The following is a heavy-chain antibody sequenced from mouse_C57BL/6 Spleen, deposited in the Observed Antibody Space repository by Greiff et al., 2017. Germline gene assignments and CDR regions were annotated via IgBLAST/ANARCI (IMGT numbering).Heavy chain of an antibody. CDR2: IDPSDSYT. V-gene: IGHV1-69*01. CDR1: GYTFTSYW. Sequence: QVQLQQPGAELVMPGASVKLSCKASGYTFTSYWMHWVKQRPGQGLEWIGEIDPSDSYTNYNQKLKGKSTLTVDKSSSTAYMQLSSLTSEDSAVYYCARRGDYYGSSFFAYWGQGTLVTVSA. J-gene: IGHJ3*01. D-gene: IGHD1-1*01. CDR3: ARRGDYYGSSFFAY.